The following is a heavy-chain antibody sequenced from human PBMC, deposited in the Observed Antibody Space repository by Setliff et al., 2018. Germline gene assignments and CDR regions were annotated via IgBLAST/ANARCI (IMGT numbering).Heavy chain of an antibody. V-gene: IGHV3-7*01. D-gene: IGHD2-21*02. CDR3: ARASKGLYCGSDCFYTFDS. CDR1: GFTFSKYG. Sequence: GGSLRLSCAASGFTFSKYGMYWVRQAPGKGLEWVANINQDGSETYYVDSLKGRFSVSRDNGKNSLYLQMNSLRAEDTAVYYCARASKGLYCGSDCFYTFDSWGPGTLVT. J-gene: IGHJ4*02. CDR2: INQDGSET.